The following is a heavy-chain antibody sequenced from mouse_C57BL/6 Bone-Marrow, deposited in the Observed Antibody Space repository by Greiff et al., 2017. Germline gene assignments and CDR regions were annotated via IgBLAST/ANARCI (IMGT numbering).Heavy chain of an antibody. CDR1: GYTFTSYW. CDR3: ARSSYYGSSYGVAY. Sequence: QVQLQQPGAELVKPGASVKLSCKASGYTFTSYWMHWVKQRPGQGLEWIGMIHPNSGSTNYNEKFKSKATLTVDKSSSTAYMQLSSLTSEDSAVYYCARSSYYGSSYGVAYWGQGTLVTVSA. CDR2: IHPNSGST. D-gene: IGHD1-1*01. V-gene: IGHV1-64*01. J-gene: IGHJ3*01.